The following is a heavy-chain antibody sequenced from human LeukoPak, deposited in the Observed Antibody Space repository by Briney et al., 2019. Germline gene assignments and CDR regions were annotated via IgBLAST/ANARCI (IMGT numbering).Heavy chain of an antibody. CDR2: ISGSGGSP. CDR1: GFTFSSYA. J-gene: IGHJ4*02. CDR3: AKDDHGGSGWRDYFDY. D-gene: IGHD6-19*01. V-gene: IGHV3-23*01. Sequence: GGSLRLSCAASGFTFSSYAMSWVRQAPGKGLEWVSSISGSGGSPYYADSVKGRSTISRDNSKNTLYLQMNSLRDEDTAVYYCAKDDHGGSGWRDYFDYWGQGTPVTVST.